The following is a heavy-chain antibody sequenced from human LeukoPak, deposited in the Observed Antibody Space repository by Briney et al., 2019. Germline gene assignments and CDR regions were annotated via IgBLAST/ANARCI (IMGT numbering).Heavy chain of an antibody. Sequence: ASVKVSCKASGGTFNSYAISWVRQAPGQGLEWMGGIIPIFGTTNYARKFRGRVTLTADKSTRTADMELSSLRSEDTAVYYCVGMDFDYWGQGTLVTVSS. CDR3: VGMDFDY. J-gene: IGHJ4*02. CDR2: IIPIFGTT. V-gene: IGHV1-69*06. CDR1: GGTFNSYA. D-gene: IGHD2-8*01.